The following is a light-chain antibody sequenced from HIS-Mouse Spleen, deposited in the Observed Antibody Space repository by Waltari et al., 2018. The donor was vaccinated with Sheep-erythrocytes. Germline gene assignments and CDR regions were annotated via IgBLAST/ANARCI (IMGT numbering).Light chain of an antibody. J-gene: IGKJ2*01. Sequence: EIVLTQYPGTLSFSPGEIATLPFRASQSVSSSYLACYQQKPGQAPRLLIYGASSRATGIPDRFSGSGSGTDFTLTISRLEPEDFAVYYCQQYGSSPPYTFGQGTKLEIK. V-gene: IGKV3-20*01. CDR3: QQYGSSPPYT. CDR2: GAS. CDR1: QSVSSSY.